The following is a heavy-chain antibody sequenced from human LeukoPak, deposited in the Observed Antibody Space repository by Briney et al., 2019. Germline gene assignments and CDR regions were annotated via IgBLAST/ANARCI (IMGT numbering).Heavy chain of an antibody. J-gene: IGHJ5*02. CDR1: GGSISSYY. V-gene: IGHV4-59*12. CDR2: IYYSGST. Sequence: SETLSLTCTVSGGSISSYYWSWIRQPPGKGLEWIGYIYYSGSTNYNPSLKSRVTISVDTSKNQFSLKLSSVTAADTAVYYCARWGYNWNDEDGISNWFDPWGQGTLVTVSS. CDR3: ARWGYNWNDEDGISNWFDP. D-gene: IGHD1-1*01.